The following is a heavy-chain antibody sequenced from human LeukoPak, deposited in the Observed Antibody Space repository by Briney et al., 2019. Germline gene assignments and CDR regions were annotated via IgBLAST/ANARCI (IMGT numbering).Heavy chain of an antibody. V-gene: IGHV3-21*01. CDR1: GFSFNSYT. CDR3: VRDVSRRIGMDV. J-gene: IGHJ6*02. D-gene: IGHD2/OR15-2a*01. Sequence: GGSLRLSCLASGFSFNSYTMNWVREAPGKRLEWVSTISPVSSYTWYAESVKGRFTISRDNPKNPLYLEMDSLRAEDTGVYYCVRDVSRRIGMDVWGQGTTVTVSS. CDR2: ISPVSSYT.